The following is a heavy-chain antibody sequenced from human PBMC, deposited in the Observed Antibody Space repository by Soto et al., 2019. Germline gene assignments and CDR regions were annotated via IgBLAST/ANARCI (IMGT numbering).Heavy chain of an antibody. J-gene: IGHJ6*02. Sequence: GASVKVSCKASGGTFSSYAISWVRQAPGQGLEWMGGIIPIFGTANYAQKFQGRVTITADESTSTAYMELSSLRSEDTAVYYCATSRGKGQHYYYYGMDVWGQGTTVTVSS. CDR2: IIPIFGTA. CDR1: GGTFSSYA. V-gene: IGHV1-69*13. CDR3: ATSRGKGQHYYYYGMDV.